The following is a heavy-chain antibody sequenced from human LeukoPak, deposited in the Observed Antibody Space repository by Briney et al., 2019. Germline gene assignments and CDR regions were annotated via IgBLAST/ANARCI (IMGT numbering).Heavy chain of an antibody. V-gene: IGHV4-59*11. CDR3: ASDSISMNAFDA. Sequence: PSETLSLTCTVSGGSFTTHYWSWIRQPPGKGLEWIGYISYIGSTNYNPSLKSRVTISIDTSKNEVSLMLTSVTAADTAVYYCASDSISMNAFDAWGQGAMVTVSS. D-gene: IGHD3-22*01. J-gene: IGHJ3*01. CDR2: ISYIGST. CDR1: GGSFTTHY.